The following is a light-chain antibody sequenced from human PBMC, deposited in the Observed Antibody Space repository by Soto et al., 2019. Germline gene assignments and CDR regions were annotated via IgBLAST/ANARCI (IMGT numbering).Light chain of an antibody. CDR1: SSNIGSNT. V-gene: IGLV1-44*01. CDR2: SNN. J-gene: IGLJ2*01. CDR3: AAWDDSLNGVV. Sequence: QSVLTQPPSASGTAGQRVTISCSGSSSNIGSNTVNWYQQLPGTAPKLLIYSNNQRLSGVPDRFSGSKSGTSASLAISGLQSEDEADYYCAAWDDSLNGVVFGGGTKLTVL.